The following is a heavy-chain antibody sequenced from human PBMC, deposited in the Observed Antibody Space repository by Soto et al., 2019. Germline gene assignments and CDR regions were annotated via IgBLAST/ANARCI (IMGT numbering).Heavy chain of an antibody. V-gene: IGHV3-9*01. D-gene: IGHD6-19*01. CDR1: GFTFADYA. Sequence: EVQLVESGGGLVQPGGSLRLSCAASGFTFADYAMHWVRQVPGKGLEWVSGISWNRGSIAYADSVKGRFTISIDNAKNHLYLEMNSMRVEDTALYYCAKSSGWYQLFDHWGQGTLVTVAS. CDR3: AKSSGWYQLFDH. CDR2: ISWNRGSI. J-gene: IGHJ4*02.